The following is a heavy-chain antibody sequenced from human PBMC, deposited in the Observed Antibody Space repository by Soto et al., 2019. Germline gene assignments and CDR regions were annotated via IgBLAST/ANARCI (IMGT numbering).Heavy chain of an antibody. CDR3: VRGHWSFDY. V-gene: IGHV3-72*01. D-gene: IGHD2-8*02. CDR2: SRSSDHSYST. J-gene: IGHJ4*02. Sequence: EVQLVESGGGLVQPGGSLRLSCAASGFILSDHYMDWVRQAPGKGLEWVARSRSSDHSYSTEYAASVKGRFTISRDNSKNLLYLQMSSLKAEDTAVYYCVRGHWSFDYWGQGTVVTVSS. CDR1: GFILSDHY.